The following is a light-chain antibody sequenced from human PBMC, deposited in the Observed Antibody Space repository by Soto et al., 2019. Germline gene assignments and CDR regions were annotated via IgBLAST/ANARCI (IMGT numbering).Light chain of an antibody. V-gene: IGLV2-11*01. CDR1: SSDVGGSNL. CDR2: DVS. J-gene: IGLJ3*02. CDR3: CSYAGNSLWV. Sequence: QSALTQPRSVSGSPGQSVTISCTGTSSDVGGSNLVSWYQQHASKAPKLVIYDVSKRPSGVPDRFSGSKSGNTASLTISGLQVEDEADYYCCSYAGNSLWVFGGGTKLTVL.